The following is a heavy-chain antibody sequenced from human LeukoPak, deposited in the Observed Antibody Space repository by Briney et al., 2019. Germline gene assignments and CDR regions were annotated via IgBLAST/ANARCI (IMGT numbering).Heavy chain of an antibody. CDR1: GGSISSASNS. V-gene: IGHV4-39*01. CDR2: IYYSGST. Sequence: SETLSLTCAVSGGSISSASNSWGWIRQPPGKGLEWIGTIYYSGSTYYNPSLKSRVTISIDTSKNQFSLKLSSVTAADTAVYYCARHSSSWYHFDYWGQGTLVTVSP. J-gene: IGHJ4*02. D-gene: IGHD6-13*01. CDR3: ARHSSSWYHFDY.